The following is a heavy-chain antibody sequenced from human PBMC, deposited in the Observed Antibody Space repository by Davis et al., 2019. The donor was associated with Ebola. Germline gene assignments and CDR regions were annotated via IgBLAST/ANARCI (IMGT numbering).Heavy chain of an antibody. CDR1: GFTFSSYS. Sequence: GESLKISCAASGFTFSSYSMNWVRQAPGKGLEWVSSISSSSYIYYADSVKGRFTISRDNAKNSLYLQMNSLRAEDTAVYYCARERAAAYFDYWGQGTLVTVSS. CDR2: ISSSSYI. D-gene: IGHD6-13*01. CDR3: ARERAAAYFDY. J-gene: IGHJ4*02. V-gene: IGHV3-21*01.